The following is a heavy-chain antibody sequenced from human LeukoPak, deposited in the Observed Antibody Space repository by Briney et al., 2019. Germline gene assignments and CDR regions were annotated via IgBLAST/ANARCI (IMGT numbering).Heavy chain of an antibody. CDR2: ISAYNGNT. Sequence: GASVKVSCKASGGTFSSYAISWVRQAPGQGLEWMGWISAYNGNTNYAQKLQGRVTMTTDTSTSTAYMELKSLRSDDTAVYYCARDGGFGSHWVWWGQGTLVTVSS. CDR1: GGTFSSYA. CDR3: ARDGGFGSHWVW. D-gene: IGHD3-10*01. V-gene: IGHV1-18*01. J-gene: IGHJ4*02.